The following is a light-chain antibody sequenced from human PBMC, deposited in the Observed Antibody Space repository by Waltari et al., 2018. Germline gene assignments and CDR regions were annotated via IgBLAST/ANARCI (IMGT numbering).Light chain of an antibody. CDR1: QSVSSY. V-gene: IGKV3-20*01. CDR3: QQYGSSFWT. CDR2: GAS. Sequence: QSPGTLSLSPGERATLSCRASQSVSSYLAWYQQKPGQAPRLLIYGASSRATGIPDRFSGSGSGTDFTLTISRLEPEDFAVYYCQQYGSSFWTFGQGTKVEIK. J-gene: IGKJ1*01.